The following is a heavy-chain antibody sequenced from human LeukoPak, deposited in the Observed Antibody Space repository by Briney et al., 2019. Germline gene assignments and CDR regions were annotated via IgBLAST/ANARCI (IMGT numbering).Heavy chain of an antibody. Sequence: GGSLRLSCAASGFAFSRYWMHWIRHAPGKGLVWVSAIYTDGTTKRYADSVKGRFTISSDNAKNTLYLQMNSLSVEDTAVYYCASLVVTDDWAFDIWGQGTMVTVSS. CDR2: IYTDGTTK. V-gene: IGHV3-74*01. D-gene: IGHD2-21*02. CDR3: ASLVVTDDWAFDI. CDR1: GFAFSRYW. J-gene: IGHJ3*02.